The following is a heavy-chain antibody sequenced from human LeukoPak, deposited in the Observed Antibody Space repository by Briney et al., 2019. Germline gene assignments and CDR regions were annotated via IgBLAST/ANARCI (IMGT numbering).Heavy chain of an antibody. Sequence: SVKVSCKASGYTFTGYYMHWVRQAPGQALEWMGWITPFNGNTNYAQKFQDRVTITRDRSMSTAYMELSSLRSEDTAMYYCARSASLWIIDYWGQGTLVTVSS. V-gene: IGHV1-45*02. J-gene: IGHJ4*02. D-gene: IGHD5-18*01. CDR3: ARSASLWIIDY. CDR1: GYTFTGYY. CDR2: ITPFNGNT.